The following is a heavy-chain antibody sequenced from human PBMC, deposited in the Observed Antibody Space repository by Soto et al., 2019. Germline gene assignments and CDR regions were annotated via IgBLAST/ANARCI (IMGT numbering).Heavy chain of an antibody. CDR2: IWYDGSYK. Sequence: QVQLVESGGGVVQPGRSLRLSCAASGFTFSTYGMHWVRQAPGKGLEWVALIWYDGSYKYYADSVKGRFTISRDDSKNRLYLQMNSLRAEDTAVYYCARADTVIGVRVVDVRGQGTTVTVSS. CDR3: ARADTVIGVRVVDV. V-gene: IGHV3-33*01. CDR1: GFTFSTYG. D-gene: IGHD2-21*01. J-gene: IGHJ6*02.